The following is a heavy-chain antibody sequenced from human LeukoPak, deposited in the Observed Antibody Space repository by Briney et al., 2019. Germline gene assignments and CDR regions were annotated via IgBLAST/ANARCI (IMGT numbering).Heavy chain of an antibody. CDR3: AAAIASGSYYNSYYYYYGMDV. CDR2: IVVGSGNT. D-gene: IGHD3-10*01. Sequence: GASVKVSCKASGFTFTSSAVQWVRQARGQRLEWIGWIVVGSGNTNYAQKFQERVTITRGMSTSTAYMELGSLRSEDTAVYYCAAAIASGSYYNSYYYYYGMDVWGKGTTVTVSS. J-gene: IGHJ6*04. V-gene: IGHV1-58*01. CDR1: GFTFTSSA.